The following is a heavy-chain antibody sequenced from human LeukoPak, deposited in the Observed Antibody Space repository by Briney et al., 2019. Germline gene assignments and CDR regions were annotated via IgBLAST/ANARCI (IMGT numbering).Heavy chain of an antibody. CDR2: IWYDGSNK. V-gene: IGHV3-33*01. Sequence: GGPLRLSCAASGFTFSSYGMHWVRQAPGKGLEWVAVIWYDGSNKYYADSVKGRFTISRDNSKNTLYLQMNSLRAEDTAVYYCARCPYRYYDSSGYSNRFDYWGQGTLVTVSS. CDR1: GFTFSSYG. CDR3: ARCPYRYYDSSGYSNRFDY. J-gene: IGHJ4*02. D-gene: IGHD3-22*01.